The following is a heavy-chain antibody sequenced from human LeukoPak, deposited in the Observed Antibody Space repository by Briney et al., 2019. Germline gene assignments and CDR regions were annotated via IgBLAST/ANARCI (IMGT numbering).Heavy chain of an antibody. V-gene: IGHV4-4*07. J-gene: IGHJ5*02. CDR3: ARDLPSYYFDSGNMFDP. CDR1: GGSISNFY. CDR2: IYSSGRT. D-gene: IGHD3-10*01. Sequence: SETLSLTCTDSGGSISNFYWSWIRQPAGKGLEWIGRIYSSGRTNYNSSLKSRVAMSIDTSNNQFSLKLSSVTAADTAVYYCARDLPSYYFDSGNMFDPWGQGTLVTVSS.